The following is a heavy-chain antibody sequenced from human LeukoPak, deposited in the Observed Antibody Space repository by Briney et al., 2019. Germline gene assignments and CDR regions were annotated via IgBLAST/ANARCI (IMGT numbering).Heavy chain of an antibody. D-gene: IGHD2-21*02. CDR2: INPNSGGT. CDR3: ASSYCGGDCSFDY. V-gene: IGHV1-2*04. CDR1: GYTFTGYY. J-gene: IGHJ4*02. Sequence: ASVKVSCKASGYTFTGYYMHWVRQAPGQGLEWMGWINPNSGGTNYAQKFQGWVTMTRDTSISTVYMELSRLRSDDTAVYYCASSYCGGDCSFDYWGQGTLVTVSS.